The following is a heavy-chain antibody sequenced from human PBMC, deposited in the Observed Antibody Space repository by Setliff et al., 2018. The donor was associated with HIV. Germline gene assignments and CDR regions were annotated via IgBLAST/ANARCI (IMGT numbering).Heavy chain of an antibody. V-gene: IGHV4-38-2*01. J-gene: IGHJ5*02. CDR3: ARIGSGWSVGWFDP. D-gene: IGHD6-13*01. CDR2: IDASANT. CDR1: GYSISSNYY. Sequence: SETLSLTCAVSGYSISSNYYWAWIRQAPGKGLEWIGCIDASANTYYIPSLKSRATISIDTSKNQLSLKLRSVTAADTAVYYCARIGSGWSVGWFDPWGQGTLVTVSS.